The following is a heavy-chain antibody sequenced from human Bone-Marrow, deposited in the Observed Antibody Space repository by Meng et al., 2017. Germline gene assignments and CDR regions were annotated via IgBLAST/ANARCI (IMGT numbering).Heavy chain of an antibody. V-gene: IGHV1-18*01. D-gene: IGHD3-9*01. CDR2: ISAYNGNT. J-gene: IGHJ4*02. CDR3: ARDYDILTGYYIPFDY. CDR1: GYSFTSYN. Sequence: ASVKVSCKASGYSFTSYNINWVRQAPGQGLEWMGWISAYNGNTNYAQKLQGRVTMTTDTSTSTAYMELRSLRSDDTAVYYCARDYDILTGYYIPFDYWGQGTLVTVSS.